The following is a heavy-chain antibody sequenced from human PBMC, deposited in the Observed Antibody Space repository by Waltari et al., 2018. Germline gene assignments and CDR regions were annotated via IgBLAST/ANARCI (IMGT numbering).Heavy chain of an antibody. CDR2: INHSGRT. J-gene: IGHJ6*03. V-gene: IGHV4-34*01. D-gene: IGHD5-18*01. Sequence: QVQLQQWGAGLLKPSETLSLTCAVYGGSFSGYYWSSIRQPPGKGLAWIGEINHSGRTNYNPSLRSRFTISVDTSKDQYSLKLSSVSAADTAVYYCARDGYSYEDYYCYYMDVGGKGTTVTISS. CDR1: GGSFSGYY. CDR3: ARDGYSYEDYYCYYMDV.